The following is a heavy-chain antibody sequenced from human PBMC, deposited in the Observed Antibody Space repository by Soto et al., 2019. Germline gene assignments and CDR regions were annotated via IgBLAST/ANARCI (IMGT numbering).Heavy chain of an antibody. D-gene: IGHD3-3*01. V-gene: IGHV3-23*01. Sequence: GSLRLSCVDSGDTFSSNAMSWVRQAPGKGLEWVSGISASGGTIHEADSVKGRFTISRDNSKNTLYLQMNSLRAEDTAVYYCAAAQATIFGVVPPYYWGQGTLVTVSS. J-gene: IGHJ4*02. CDR3: AAAQATIFGVVPPYY. CDR2: ISASGGTI. CDR1: GDTFSSNA.